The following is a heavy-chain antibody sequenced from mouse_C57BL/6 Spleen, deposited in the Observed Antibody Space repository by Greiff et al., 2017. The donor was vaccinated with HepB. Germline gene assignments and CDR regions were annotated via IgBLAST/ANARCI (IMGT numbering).Heavy chain of an antibody. D-gene: IGHD1-1*01. J-gene: IGHJ1*03. CDR2: INPNNGGT. CDR1: GYTFTDYN. CDR3: ARARGDYYGSSYGWYFDV. Sequence: EVQLQQSGPELVKPGASVKIPCKASGYTFTDYNMDWVKQSHGKSLEWIGDINPNNGGTIYNQKFKGKATLTVDKSSSTAYMELRSLTSEDTAVYYCARARGDYYGSSYGWYFDVWGTGTTVTVSS. V-gene: IGHV1-18*01.